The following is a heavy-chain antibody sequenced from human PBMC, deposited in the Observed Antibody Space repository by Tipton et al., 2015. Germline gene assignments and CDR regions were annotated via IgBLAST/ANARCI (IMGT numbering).Heavy chain of an antibody. CDR1: GDSISSYS. CDR2: FEYTGST. V-gene: IGHV4-59*01. Sequence: TLSLTCTVSGDSISSYSWSWIRQAPGKALEWIGDFEYTGSTKYNPSLMSRVTVSVDTSKNQISLKLSSVTAADTAVYYCAREVWYNDSTGYDYWGQGTLVTVSS. D-gene: IGHD3-22*01. CDR3: AREVWYNDSTGYDY. J-gene: IGHJ4*02.